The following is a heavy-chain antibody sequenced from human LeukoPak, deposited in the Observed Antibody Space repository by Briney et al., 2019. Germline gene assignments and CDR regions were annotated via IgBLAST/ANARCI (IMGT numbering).Heavy chain of an antibody. CDR2: IWYDGSNK. CDR3: AGAMITFGEIDY. J-gene: IGHJ4*02. D-gene: IGHD3-16*01. CDR1: GFTFSSYG. Sequence: PGRSLRLSCAASGFTFSSYGMHWVRQAPGKGLEWVAVIWYDGSNKYYADSVKGRFTISRDNSKNTLYLQMNSLRAEDTAVYYCAGAMITFGEIDYWGQGTLVTVSS. V-gene: IGHV3-33*01.